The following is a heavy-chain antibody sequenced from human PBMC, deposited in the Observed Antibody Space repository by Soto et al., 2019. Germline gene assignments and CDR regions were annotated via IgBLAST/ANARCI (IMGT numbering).Heavy chain of an antibody. D-gene: IGHD3-16*01. Sequence: SETLSLTCTVSGGSMSTYYWSGIRQPPGKGLEWMGYIHHTGRTNYNPSLKSRVTISVDTSKKQFSLRLRSGTAADTAVYYCARTQLGSFDIWGQGTMVTVSS. V-gene: IGHV4-59*01. CDR2: IHHTGRT. CDR1: GGSMSTYY. CDR3: ARTQLGSFDI. J-gene: IGHJ3*02.